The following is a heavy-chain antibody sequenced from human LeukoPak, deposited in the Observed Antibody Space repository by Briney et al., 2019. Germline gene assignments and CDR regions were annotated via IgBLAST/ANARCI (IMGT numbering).Heavy chain of an antibody. CDR1: GYTFTSYA. D-gene: IGHD6-13*01. J-gene: IGHJ6*02. V-gene: IGHV1-3*01. CDR3: ARRMGKRIAAAGTAPCGMDV. Sequence: ASVKVSCKVSGYTFTSYAMHWVRQAPGQRLEWMGWINAGNGNTKYSQKFQGRVTITRDTSASTAYMELSSLRSEDTAVYYCARRMGKRIAAAGTAPCGMDVWGQGTTVTVSS. CDR2: INAGNGNT.